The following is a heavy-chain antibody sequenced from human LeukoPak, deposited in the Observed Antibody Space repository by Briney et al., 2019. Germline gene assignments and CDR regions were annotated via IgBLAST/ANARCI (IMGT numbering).Heavy chain of an antibody. Sequence: PSETLSLTCTVSGGSISSSSYYWGWIRQPPGKGLEWIGSIYYSGSTYYNPSLKSRVTISVDTSKNQFSLKLSSVTAADTAVYYCARGLRWAATGHPRFDYWGQGTLVTVSS. D-gene: IGHD6-13*01. CDR2: IYYSGST. J-gene: IGHJ4*02. CDR1: GGSISSSSYY. CDR3: ARGLRWAATGHPRFDY. V-gene: IGHV4-39*07.